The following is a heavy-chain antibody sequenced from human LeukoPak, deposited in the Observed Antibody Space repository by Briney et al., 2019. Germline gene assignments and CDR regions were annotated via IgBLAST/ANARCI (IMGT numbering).Heavy chain of an antibody. D-gene: IGHD3-10*02. CDR2: INWNGGRT. J-gene: IGHJ6*04. V-gene: IGHV3-20*04. CDR1: GFTFDDYA. CDR3: AELGITMIGGV. Sequence: GGSLRLSCAASGFTFDDYAMSWVRQAPGKGLEWVSGINWNGGRTVYADSVKGRFIISRDNAKNSLYLQMNSLRAEDTAVYYCAELGITMIGGVWGKGTTVTISS.